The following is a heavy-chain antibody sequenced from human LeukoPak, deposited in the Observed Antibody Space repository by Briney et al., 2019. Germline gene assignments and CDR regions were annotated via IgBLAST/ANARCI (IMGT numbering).Heavy chain of an antibody. CDR2: INSDGSST. J-gene: IGHJ5*02. Sequence: GGSLRLSCAASGFTFSSYWMHWVRQAPGEGLVWVSRINSDGSSTSYADSVKGRFTISRDTSRNTLYLQMNSLRPDDTAVYYCAKPLMRDRWFGESWGQGTLVTVSS. V-gene: IGHV3-74*01. CDR1: GFTFSSYW. D-gene: IGHD3-10*01. CDR3: AKPLMRDRWFGES.